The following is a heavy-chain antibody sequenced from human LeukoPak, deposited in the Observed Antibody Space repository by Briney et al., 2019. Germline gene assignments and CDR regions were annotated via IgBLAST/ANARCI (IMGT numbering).Heavy chain of an antibody. J-gene: IGHJ5*02. Sequence: SETLSLTCTVYGGSFSGYYWSWIRQPPGKGLEWIGEINHSESTNYNPSLKSRVTISVDTSKNQFSLKLSSVTAADTAMYYCASRSYCSGGSCYGNWFDPWGQGTLVTVSS. CDR1: GGSFSGYY. CDR3: ASRSYCSGGSCYGNWFDP. V-gene: IGHV4-34*01. D-gene: IGHD2-15*01. CDR2: INHSEST.